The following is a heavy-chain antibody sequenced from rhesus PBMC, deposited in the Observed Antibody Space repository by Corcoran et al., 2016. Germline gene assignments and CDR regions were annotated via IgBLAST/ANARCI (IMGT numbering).Heavy chain of an antibody. D-gene: IGHD1-44*02. J-gene: IGHJ4*01. CDR3: ARDSGSYKAFLDF. CDR2: IDGNSAST. Sequence: QVQLQEPGPGLVKPSATLSLTFDASGGSISGFHFWNWLRQAPGKGLEWIGKIDGNSASTKYNPSLKNRVTISRDTSKNQFSLQLGSVTAADTAIYFCARDSGSYKAFLDFWGQGVLVTVSS. CDR1: GGSISGFHF. V-gene: IGHV4S9*01.